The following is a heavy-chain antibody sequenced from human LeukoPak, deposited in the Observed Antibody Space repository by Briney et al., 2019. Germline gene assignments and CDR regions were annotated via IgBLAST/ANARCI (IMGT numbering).Heavy chain of an antibody. CDR3: ASFWSGYYTSRNFDY. V-gene: IGHV4-39*01. J-gene: IGHJ4*02. Sequence: KPSETLSLTCTVSGGSISSSSYYWGWIRQPPGMGLEWIGSIYYSGSTYYNPSLKSRVTISVDTSKNQFSLKLSSVTAADTAVYYCASFWSGYYTSRNFDYWGQGTLVTVSS. D-gene: IGHD3-3*01. CDR2: IYYSGST. CDR1: GGSISSSSYY.